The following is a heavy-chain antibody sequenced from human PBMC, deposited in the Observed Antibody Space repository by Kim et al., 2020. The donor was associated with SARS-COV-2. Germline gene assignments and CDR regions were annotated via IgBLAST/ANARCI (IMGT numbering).Heavy chain of an antibody. V-gene: IGHV4-39*01. Sequence: SETLSLTCTVSGGSISSSSYYWGWIRQPPGKGLEWIGSIYYSGSTYYNPSLKSRVTISVDTSKNQFSLKLSSVTAADTAVYYCASYLNDYGVEIYYYGMDVWGQGTTVIVSS. CDR1: GGSISSSSYY. CDR3: ASYLNDYGVEIYYYGMDV. D-gene: IGHD4-17*01. CDR2: IYYSGST. J-gene: IGHJ6*02.